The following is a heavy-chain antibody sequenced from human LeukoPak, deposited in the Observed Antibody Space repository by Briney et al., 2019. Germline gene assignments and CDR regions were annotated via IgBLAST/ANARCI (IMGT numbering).Heavy chain of an antibody. CDR2: IIPIFGTA. CDR3: ARAGNYYGSGSYRY. D-gene: IGHD3-10*01. V-gene: IGHV1-69*05. Sequence: SVKVSCKASGGTFISYAISWVGQAPGQGLEWMGRIIPIFGTANYAQKFQGRVTITTDESTSTAYMELSSLRSEDTAVYYCARAGNYYGSGSYRYWGQGTLVTVSS. CDR1: GGTFISYA. J-gene: IGHJ4*02.